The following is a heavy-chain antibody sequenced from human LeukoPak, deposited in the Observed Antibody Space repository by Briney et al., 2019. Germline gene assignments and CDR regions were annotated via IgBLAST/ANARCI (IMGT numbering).Heavy chain of an antibody. CDR3: ARDVGYWYFDL. CDR1: EFIFSSYS. V-gene: IGHV3-21*01. CDR2: ISSSTTYI. D-gene: IGHD2-15*01. J-gene: IGHJ2*01. Sequence: GGSLRLSCAASEFIFSSYSMNWVRQAPGKGLEWVSSISSSTTYIYYADSVKGRFTISRDNAKNSLYLQMISLRAEDTAVYYCARDVGYWYFDLWGRGTLVTVSS.